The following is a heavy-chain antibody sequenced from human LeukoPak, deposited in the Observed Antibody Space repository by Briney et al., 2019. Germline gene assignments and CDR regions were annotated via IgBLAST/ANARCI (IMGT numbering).Heavy chain of an antibody. Sequence: SETLSLNCAVYGGSFSGYYWSWIRQPPGKGLEWIGESNHSGSTNYNPSLKSRVTISVDTSKNQFSLKLSSVTAADTAVYYCARVSVAAAVHFDYWGQGTLVTVSS. J-gene: IGHJ4*02. CDR2: SNHSGST. CDR1: GGSFSGYY. D-gene: IGHD6-13*01. CDR3: ARVSVAAAVHFDY. V-gene: IGHV4-34*01.